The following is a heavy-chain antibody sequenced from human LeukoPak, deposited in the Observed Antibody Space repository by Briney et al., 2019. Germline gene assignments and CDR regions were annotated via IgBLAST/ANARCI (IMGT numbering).Heavy chain of an antibody. D-gene: IGHD6-13*01. CDR1: GGSVTSYY. CDR3: ATTGATSPSSASWFNIEY. J-gene: IGHJ4*02. V-gene: IGHV4-59*08. Sequence: SETLSLTCTVSGGSVTSYYCNWVRQPPGRGLEWIGYIYYSGGTNYNPSLESRVTISLDTAKNQFSLKLRSVTAEDTAVYYCATTGATSPSSASWFNIEYWRQGTLVPVSS. CDR2: IYYSGGT.